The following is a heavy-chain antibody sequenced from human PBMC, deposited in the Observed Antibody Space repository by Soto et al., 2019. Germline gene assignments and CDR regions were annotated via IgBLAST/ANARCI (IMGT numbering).Heavy chain of an antibody. J-gene: IGHJ3*02. CDR2: ISYDGSNK. CDR1: GFTFSSYG. D-gene: IGHD7-27*01. Sequence: QVQLVESGGGVVQPGRSLRLSCAASGFTFSSYGMHWVRQAPGKGLEWVALISYDGSNKYYADSVKGRFTISRDNSKNTLYLQMNSLRPEDTALYYCAKDLGHGGRGAFDIWGQWTMVTVSS. CDR3: AKDLGHGGRGAFDI. V-gene: IGHV3-30*18.